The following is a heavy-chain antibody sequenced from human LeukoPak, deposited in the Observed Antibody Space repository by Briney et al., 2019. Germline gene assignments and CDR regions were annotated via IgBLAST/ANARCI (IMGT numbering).Heavy chain of an antibody. CDR3: ARDPAGPGGFNY. Sequence: ASVKVSCKASGYTFTGYYTHWVRQAPGQGLEWMGWINPNSGGTNYAPKFQGKITMTRDTSIITAYMELSRLRSDDTAIYYCARDPAGPGGFNYWGRGTLVTVSS. CDR2: INPNSGGT. J-gene: IGHJ4*02. V-gene: IGHV1-2*02. D-gene: IGHD3-16*01. CDR1: GYTFTGYY.